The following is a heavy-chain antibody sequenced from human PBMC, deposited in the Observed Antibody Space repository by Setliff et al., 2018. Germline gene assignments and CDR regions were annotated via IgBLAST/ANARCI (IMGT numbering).Heavy chain of an antibody. CDR1: GYTLTELS. Sequence: ASVKVSCKVSGYTLTELSMHWVRQAPGKGLEWMGGFDPEDGETIYAQKFQGRVTMTEDTSTDTAYMELSSLRSEDTAVYYCARQQQLVIGSTAYYYYGMDVWAKGPRSPSP. CDR3: ARQQQLVIGSTAYYYYGMDV. D-gene: IGHD6-13*01. CDR2: FDPEDGET. J-gene: IGHJ6*02. V-gene: IGHV1-24*01.